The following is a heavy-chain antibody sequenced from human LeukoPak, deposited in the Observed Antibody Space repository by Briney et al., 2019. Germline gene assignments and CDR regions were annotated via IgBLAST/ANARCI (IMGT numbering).Heavy chain of an antibody. CDR1: GFNFRSYW. Sequence: HSGGSLRLSCAASGFNFRSYWMHWVRQAPGKGLVWVSHISSDGSSTNYADSVRGRFTISRDNAKNTLNLQMNSLRVEDTAVYYCARGGNTVTTSSLFDYWGQGTLVTVSS. V-gene: IGHV3-74*01. J-gene: IGHJ4*02. D-gene: IGHD4-17*01. CDR2: ISSDGSST. CDR3: ARGGNTVTTSSLFDY.